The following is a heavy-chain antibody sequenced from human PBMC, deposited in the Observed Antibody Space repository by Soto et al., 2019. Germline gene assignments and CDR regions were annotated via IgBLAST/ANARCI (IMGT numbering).Heavy chain of an antibody. Sequence: QITLKESGPTLVKPTQTLTLTCTFSGFSLTTSGVGVGWIRQPPGKALEWLALIYCDDEKRYSPSLQSRLNIPQDTYKNQVDLTVTNMNPADTGTDYCAHRLYASSDDDFDIWGQGTMVYVSS. CDR2: IYCDDEK. CDR1: GFSLTTSGVG. CDR3: AHRLYASSDDDFDI. V-gene: IGHV2-5*02. J-gene: IGHJ3*02. D-gene: IGHD6-6*01.